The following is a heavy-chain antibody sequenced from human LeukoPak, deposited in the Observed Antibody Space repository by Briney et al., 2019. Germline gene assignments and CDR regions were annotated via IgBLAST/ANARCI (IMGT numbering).Heavy chain of an antibody. D-gene: IGHD6-13*01. CDR2: IIPIFGTA. J-gene: IGHJ6*03. Sequence: ASVKVSCKASGGTFSSYAISWVRQAPGQGLEWMGGIIPIFGTANYAQKFQGRVTITADKSTSTAYMELSSLRSEDTAVYYCARSPAGTSGLYYYYYMDVWGKGTTVTVSS. CDR3: ARSPAGTSGLYYYYYMDV. V-gene: IGHV1-69*06. CDR1: GGTFSSYA.